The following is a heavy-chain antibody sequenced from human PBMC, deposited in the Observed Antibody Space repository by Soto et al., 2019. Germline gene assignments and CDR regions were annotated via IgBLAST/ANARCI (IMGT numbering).Heavy chain of an antibody. CDR2: IIPILGIA. D-gene: IGHD1-1*01. V-gene: IGHV1-69*02. CDR3: ATVPGLERREWANAFDI. Sequence: QVQLVQSGAEVKKPGSSVKVSCKASGGTFSSYTISWVRQAPGQGLEWMGRIIPILGIANYEQKFQGRVTITADKITSTANMGLSRLGSEDTAVYYCATVPGLERREWANAFDIGGQGTMVTVSS. J-gene: IGHJ3*02. CDR1: GGTFSSYT.